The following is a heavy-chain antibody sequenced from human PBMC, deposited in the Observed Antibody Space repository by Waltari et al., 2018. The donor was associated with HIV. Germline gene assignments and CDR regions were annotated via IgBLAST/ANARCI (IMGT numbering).Heavy chain of an antibody. CDR1: GYTFTSYA. Sequence: QVQLVQSGAEVKKPGASVKVSCKASGYTFTSYAMHWVRQAPGQRLEWMGWSNAGNGNTKYSQKFQGRVTITRDTSASTAYMELSSLRSEDTAVYYCASDRGSSSFYYGMDVWGQGTTVTVSS. CDR2: SNAGNGNT. D-gene: IGHD6-6*01. CDR3: ASDRGSSSFYYGMDV. V-gene: IGHV1-3*01. J-gene: IGHJ6*02.